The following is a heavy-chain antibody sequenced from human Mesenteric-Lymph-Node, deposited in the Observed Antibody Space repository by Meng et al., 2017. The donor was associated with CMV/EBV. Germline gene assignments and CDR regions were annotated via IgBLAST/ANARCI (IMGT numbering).Heavy chain of an antibody. Sequence: ASVKVSCKGSGYTFTGYFMHWVRQAPGQGLEWMGWINPNSGGTNYAQKFQGRVTMTRDTSISTAYMELSRLRSDDTAVYYCARGKKGRGKWVDIVVVVGLDYWGQGTLVTVSS. V-gene: IGHV1-2*02. D-gene: IGHD2-2*03. J-gene: IGHJ4*02. CDR1: GYTFTGYF. CDR2: INPNSGGT. CDR3: ARGKKGRGKWVDIVVVVGLDY.